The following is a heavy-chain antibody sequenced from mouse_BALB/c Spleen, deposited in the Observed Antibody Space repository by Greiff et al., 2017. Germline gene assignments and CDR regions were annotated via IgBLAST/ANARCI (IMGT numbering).Heavy chain of an antibody. CDR3: ARDRRSVQGYAMDY. J-gene: IGHJ4*01. CDR2: INSNGGST. Sequence: EVKLVESGGGLVQPGGSLKLSCAASGFTFSSYGMSWVRQTPDKRLELVATINSNGGSTYYPDSVKGRFTISRDNAKNTLYLQMSSLKSEDTAMYYCARDRRSVQGYAMDYWGQGTSVTVSS. CDR1: GFTFSSYG. V-gene: IGHV5-6-3*01.